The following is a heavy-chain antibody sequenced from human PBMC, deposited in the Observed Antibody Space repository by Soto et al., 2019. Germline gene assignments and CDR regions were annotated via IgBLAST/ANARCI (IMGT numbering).Heavy chain of an antibody. D-gene: IGHD3-16*01. CDR1: GYTLTELS. V-gene: IGHV1-24*01. CDR3: STDVRGEGWFDP. CDR2: VDPEDGET. J-gene: IGHJ5*02. Sequence: QVQLVQSGAEVKKPGASVKVSCKVSGYTLTELSMHWVRQAPGHGLEWMGGVDPEDGETIYAQKFQGRDTMNGPSATDTGFTEPSRLISADPAVYWCSTDVRGEGWFDPWGQGTLVTVSS.